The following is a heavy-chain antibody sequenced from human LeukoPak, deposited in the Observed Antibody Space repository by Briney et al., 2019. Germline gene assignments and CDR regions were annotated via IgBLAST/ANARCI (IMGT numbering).Heavy chain of an antibody. CDR1: GGSFSGYY. V-gene: IGHV4-34*01. CDR3: ARGRYIYGPSWDWFDP. Sequence: PSETLSLTCAVYGGSFSGYYWSWIRQPPGKGPEWIGEINHSGSTYYNPSLKSRVTISVDTSKNQFSLKLSSVTAADTAVYYCARGRYIYGPSWDWFDPWGQGTLVTVSS. CDR2: INHSGST. D-gene: IGHD5-18*01. J-gene: IGHJ5*02.